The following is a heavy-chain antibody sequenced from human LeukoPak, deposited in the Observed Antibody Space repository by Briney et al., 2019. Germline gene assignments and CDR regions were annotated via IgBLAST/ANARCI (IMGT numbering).Heavy chain of an antibody. V-gene: IGHV1-69*04. CDR1: GGTFSSCA. Sequence: SVKVSCKASGGTFSSCAISWVRQAPGQGLEWMGRIIPILGIANYAQKFQGRVTITADKSTSTAYMELSSLRSEDTAVYYCAKDFHPGSPFDYWGQGTLVTVSS. CDR3: AKDFHPGSPFDY. D-gene: IGHD3-10*01. J-gene: IGHJ4*02. CDR2: IIPILGIA.